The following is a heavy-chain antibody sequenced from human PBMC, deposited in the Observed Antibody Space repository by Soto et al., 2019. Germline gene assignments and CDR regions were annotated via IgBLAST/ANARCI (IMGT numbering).Heavy chain of an antibody. V-gene: IGHV4-31*03. D-gene: IGHD3-22*01. Sequence: QVQLQESGPGLVEPSQTLSLTCTVSGASIITDGYYWTWIRQHPGKGLEWLGYIHYSGGATYNPSYNTSLLSRIAISVDRSKRLFSLKLTSVTAADPAVYYCARAPTYYQDRSGYQPFHPWGQGTLVTVSS. J-gene: IGHJ5*02. CDR3: ARAPTYYQDRSGYQPFHP. CDR1: GASIITDGYY. CDR2: IHYSGGATYNP.